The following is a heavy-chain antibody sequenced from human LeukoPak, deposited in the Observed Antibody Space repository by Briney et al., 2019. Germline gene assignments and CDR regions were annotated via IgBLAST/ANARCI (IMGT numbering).Heavy chain of an antibody. CDR2: ISAYNGDT. J-gene: IGHJ6*03. Sequence: GSVKVSFKTSGYTFTHYGISWVRQAPGQGLEWGGWISAYNGDTKYAQSFQDKVTMTRDTSISTAYMELSRLRSDDTAVYYCARVVGATYYYYYYMDVWGKGTTVTVSS. CDR3: ARVVGATYYYYYYMDV. D-gene: IGHD1-26*01. CDR1: GYTFTHYG. V-gene: IGHV1-18*01.